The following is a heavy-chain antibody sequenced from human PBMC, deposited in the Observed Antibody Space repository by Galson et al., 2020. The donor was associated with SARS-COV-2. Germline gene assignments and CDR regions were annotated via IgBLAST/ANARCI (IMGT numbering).Heavy chain of an antibody. J-gene: IGHJ3*02. CDR2: IYPGDSDT. D-gene: IGHD3-22*01. CDR3: ARGVGMYYYDSSGRGAFDI. Sequence: GESLKISCKGSGYSFTSYWLGWVRQMPGKGLEWMGIIYPGDSDTRYSPSFQGQVTISADKSISTAYLQWSSLKASDTAMYYCARGVGMYYYDSSGRGAFDIWGQGTMVTVSS. CDR1: GYSFTSYW. V-gene: IGHV5-51*01.